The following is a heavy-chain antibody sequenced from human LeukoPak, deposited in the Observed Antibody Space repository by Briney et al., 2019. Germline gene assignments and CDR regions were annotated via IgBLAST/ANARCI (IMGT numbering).Heavy chain of an antibody. J-gene: IGHJ4*02. V-gene: IGHV4-34*01. D-gene: IGHD6-13*01. CDR2: ISQNGDS. Sequence: NPSETLSLTCGVSGGSLSFYYWSWIRQSPGKGLEWIAEISQNGDSNYNMSLKSRVTISLDKSKNQVSLKLNSVTAADTAVYYCARVDSNNWYDSRGYFDYWGQGTLVTVSS. CDR3: ARVDSNNWYDSRGYFDY. CDR1: GGSLSFYY.